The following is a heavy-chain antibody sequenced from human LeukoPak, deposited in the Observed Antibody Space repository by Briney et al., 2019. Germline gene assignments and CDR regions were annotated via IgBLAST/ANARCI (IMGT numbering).Heavy chain of an antibody. D-gene: IGHD1-1*01. J-gene: IGHJ3*02. CDR2: IYTGGST. CDR1: GFTFSSYA. CDR3: ARLSWNDRADAFDI. V-gene: IGHV3-53*01. Sequence: GGSLRLSCAASGFTFSSYAMRWVRQAPGKGLEWVSVIYTGGSTYYADSVKGRFTISRDNSKNTVYFQMNSLRVDDTAVYYCARLSWNDRADAFDIWGQGTMVTVSS.